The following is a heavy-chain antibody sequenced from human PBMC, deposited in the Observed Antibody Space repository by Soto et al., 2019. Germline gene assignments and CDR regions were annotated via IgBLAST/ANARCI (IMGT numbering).Heavy chain of an antibody. CDR2: FDPEDGET. J-gene: IGHJ3*02. D-gene: IGHD2-21*02. V-gene: IGHV1-24*01. CDR3: ATYKSGGDCYSGREDAFDI. CDR1: GYTLTELS. Sequence: ASVKVSCKVSGYTLTELSMHWVRQAPGKGLEWMGGFDPEDGETIYAQKFQGRVTMTEDTSTDTAYMELSSLRSEDTAVYYCATYKSGGDCYSGREDAFDIWGQGTMVTVSS.